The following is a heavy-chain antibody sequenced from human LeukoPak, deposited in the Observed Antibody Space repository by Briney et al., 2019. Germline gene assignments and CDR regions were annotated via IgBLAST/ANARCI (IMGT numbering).Heavy chain of an antibody. D-gene: IGHD1-26*01. CDR3: AKDHRTGASWGPFDY. J-gene: IGHJ4*02. Sequence: PRRSLRPSCAAPGFTFSSYAMSWDRRTPGKGLEWDLTISGGVGPTYYADSVKGRFTITRGNSKNALYLQMDSLRGEDRDIYYCAKDHRTGASWGPFDYWGQGTLVTVSS. CDR2: ISGGVGPT. V-gene: IGHV3-23*01. CDR1: GFTFSSYA.